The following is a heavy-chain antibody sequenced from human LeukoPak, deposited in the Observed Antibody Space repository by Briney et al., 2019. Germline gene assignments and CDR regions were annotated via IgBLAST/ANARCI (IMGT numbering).Heavy chain of an antibody. V-gene: IGHV3-48*03. Sequence: GGSLRLSCAASGFTFSNYEMNWVRQAPGKGLEWVSWISGTGTIRYADSVKGRFTISRDNAKNSLYLQMNSLRAEDTAVYYCARRGGLDSWGQGAQVTVSP. CDR1: GFTFSNYE. D-gene: IGHD5-12*01. CDR2: ISGTGTI. J-gene: IGHJ4*02. CDR3: ARRGGLDS.